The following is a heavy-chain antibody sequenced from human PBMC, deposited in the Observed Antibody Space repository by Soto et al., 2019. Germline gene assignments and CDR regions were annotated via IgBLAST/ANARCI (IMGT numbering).Heavy chain of an antibody. D-gene: IGHD3-9*01. CDR1: GDSVSSNNW. CDR3: ARRYGYYFDY. J-gene: IGHJ4*02. V-gene: IGHV4-4*02. Sequence: SETLSLTCTVSGDSVSSNNWWNWVRQSPGKGLDWIGETHPTGNSNYHPSLKSRVTISVDTSKNQLSLKLSSVTAADTAVYYCARRYGYYFDYWGQGTLVTVSS. CDR2: THPTGNS.